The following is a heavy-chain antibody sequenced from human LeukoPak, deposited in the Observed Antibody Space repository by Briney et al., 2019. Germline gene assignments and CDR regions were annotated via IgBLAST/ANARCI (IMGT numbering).Heavy chain of an antibody. D-gene: IGHD6-19*01. CDR1: GYTFSNYG. Sequence: GASVTVSCKASGYTFSNYGISWVRQAPGQGLEWMGGIIPIFGTANYAQKFQGRVTITADKSTSTAYMELSSLRSEDTAVYYCARDSTVAGTVPDAFDIWGQGTMVTVSS. V-gene: IGHV1-69*06. CDR3: ARDSTVAGTVPDAFDI. J-gene: IGHJ3*02. CDR2: IIPIFGTA.